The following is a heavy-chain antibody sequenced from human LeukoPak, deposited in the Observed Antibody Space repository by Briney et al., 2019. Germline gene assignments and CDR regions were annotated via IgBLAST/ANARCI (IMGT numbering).Heavy chain of an antibody. Sequence: GGSLRLSCSAAGFTFSSYAMHWVRQAPGKGLEYVSAISSSGGRTYYADSVRGRFTISRDNSKNTLYLQMSSLRAEDTAVYYCVKGRYSNSWYSSDYWGQGTLVTVSS. CDR3: VKGRYSNSWYSSDY. J-gene: IGHJ4*02. D-gene: IGHD6-13*01. CDR2: ISSSGGRT. CDR1: GFTFSSYA. V-gene: IGHV3-64D*09.